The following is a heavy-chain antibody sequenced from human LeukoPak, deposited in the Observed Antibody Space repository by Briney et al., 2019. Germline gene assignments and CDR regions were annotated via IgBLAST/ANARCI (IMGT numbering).Heavy chain of an antibody. CDR1: GFTFSSYA. CDR3: AGRGSGSYFDY. D-gene: IGHD3-10*01. CDR2: ISGSGDST. V-gene: IGHV3-23*01. Sequence: PGGSLRLSCAASGFTFSSYAMSWVRQAPGKGLEWVSAISGSGDSTYYAGSVKGRFTISRDNSKNTLYLQMNSLRAEDTAVYYCAGRGSGSYFDYWGQGTLVTVSS. J-gene: IGHJ4*02.